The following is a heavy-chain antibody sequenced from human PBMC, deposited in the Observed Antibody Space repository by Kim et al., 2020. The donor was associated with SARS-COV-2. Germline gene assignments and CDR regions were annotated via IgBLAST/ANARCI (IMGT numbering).Heavy chain of an antibody. D-gene: IGHD3-3*01. J-gene: IGHJ4*02. V-gene: IGHV3-30-3*01. Sequence: GGSLRLSCAASGFTFSSYAMHWVRQAPGKGLEWVAVISYDGSNKYYADSVKGRFTISRDNSKNTLYLQMNSLRAEDTAVYYCARYGPNTIFGDYWGQGTLVTVSS. CDR1: GFTFSSYA. CDR3: ARYGPNTIFGDY. CDR2: ISYDGSNK.